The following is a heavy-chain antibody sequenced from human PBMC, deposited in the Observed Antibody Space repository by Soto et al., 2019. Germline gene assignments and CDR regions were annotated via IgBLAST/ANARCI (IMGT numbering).Heavy chain of an antibody. CDR1: GYTFTSYG. J-gene: IGHJ6*03. V-gene: IGHV1-18*01. Sequence: ASVKVSCTASGYTFTSYGISWVRQAPGQGLEWMGWISAYNGNTNYAQKLQGRVTMTTDTSTSTAYMELRSLRSDDTAVYYCSRVIGDDTGDYYYYMDVWGNGTTVTVSS. D-gene: IGHD3-16*02. CDR3: SRVIGDDTGDYYYYMDV. CDR2: ISAYNGNT.